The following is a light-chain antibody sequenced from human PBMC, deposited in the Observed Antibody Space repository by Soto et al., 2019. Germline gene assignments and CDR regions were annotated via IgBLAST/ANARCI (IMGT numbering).Light chain of an antibody. CDR3: QQIYSIPIT. J-gene: IGKJ5*01. Sequence: DIQMTQSPFSLSASVADRVTITCRTSQSISCDLNWYQQKAGKAPKLLIYAASSLQSGVPSRFSGSGSGTHFTLTISSLQPEDFATYYCQQIYSIPITFGQGTRLEIK. V-gene: IGKV1-39*01. CDR1: QSISCD. CDR2: AAS.